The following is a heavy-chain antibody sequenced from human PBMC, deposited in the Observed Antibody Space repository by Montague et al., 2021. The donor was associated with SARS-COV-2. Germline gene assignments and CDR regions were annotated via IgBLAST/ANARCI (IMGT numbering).Heavy chain of an antibody. Sequence: SLRLSCAASGFTFSSYAMHWVRQAPGKGLEWVAVISYDGDNKYYADSVKGRFTISRDNSKNTLYLQMNSLRAEDTAVYFCARESSQFFGSGPLDYWSQGSLVTVSS. V-gene: IGHV3-30-3*01. CDR3: ARESSQFFGSGPLDY. J-gene: IGHJ4*02. D-gene: IGHD3-10*01. CDR1: GFTFSSYA. CDR2: ISYDGDNK.